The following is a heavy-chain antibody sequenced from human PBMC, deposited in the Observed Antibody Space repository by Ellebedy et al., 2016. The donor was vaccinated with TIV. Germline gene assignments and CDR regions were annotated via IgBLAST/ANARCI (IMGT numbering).Heavy chain of an antibody. V-gene: IGHV5-10-1*01. CDR3: ARYNSEWELRHFDY. D-gene: IGHD1-26*01. CDR2: IDPSDSYT. J-gene: IGHJ4*02. Sequence: KVSXXASGYTFTSYGISWVRQMPGKGLEWMGRIDPSDSYTNYSPSFQGHVTISADKSISTAYLQWSSLKASDTAMYYCARYNSEWELRHFDYWGQGTLVTVSS. CDR1: GYTFTSYG.